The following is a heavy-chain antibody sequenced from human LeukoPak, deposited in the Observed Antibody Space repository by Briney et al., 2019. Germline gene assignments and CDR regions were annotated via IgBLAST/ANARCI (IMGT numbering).Heavy chain of an antibody. CDR1: GYTFTAYY. J-gene: IGHJ4*02. Sequence: ASVKVSCKASGYTFTAYYVHWVRQAPGQGLEWMGWINPNSGDTSSAQKFQGRVTMTRDTSISTVYMELSSLRSEDTAVYYCARDYIDPGNYTPLGYWGQGTLVTVSS. CDR3: ARDYIDPGNYTPLGY. V-gene: IGHV1-2*02. CDR2: INPNSGDT. D-gene: IGHD1-7*01.